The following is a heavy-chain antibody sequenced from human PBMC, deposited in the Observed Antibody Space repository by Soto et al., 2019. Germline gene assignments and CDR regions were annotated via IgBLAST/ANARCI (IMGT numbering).Heavy chain of an antibody. Sequence: QVQLVESGGGVVQPGRSLRLSCAASGFTFSSYAMHWVRQAPGKGLEWVAVISYDGSNKYYADSVKGRFTISRDNSKNTLYLQMNSLRAEDTAVYYCAKGLRITMIVVLGVDAFDIWGQGTMVTVSS. J-gene: IGHJ3*02. V-gene: IGHV3-30-3*01. CDR1: GFTFSSYA. D-gene: IGHD3-22*01. CDR3: AKGLRITMIVVLGVDAFDI. CDR2: ISYDGSNK.